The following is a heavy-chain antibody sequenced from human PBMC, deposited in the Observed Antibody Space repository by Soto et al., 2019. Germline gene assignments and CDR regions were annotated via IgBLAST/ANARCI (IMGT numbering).Heavy chain of an antibody. V-gene: IGHV3-21*01. D-gene: IGHD2-15*01. CDR2: IRGFSPYT. CDR1: GFTFRTYT. CDR3: ARDRGYDAHDYYYNAMDV. Sequence: LRLSCISSGFTFRTYTMNWVRQAPGKGLEWVSGIRGFSPYTFYAESVKGRFTISRDNAKNSLYLQMNSLRAEDTAVYYCARDRGYDAHDYYYNAMDVWGQGTTVTVSS. J-gene: IGHJ6*02.